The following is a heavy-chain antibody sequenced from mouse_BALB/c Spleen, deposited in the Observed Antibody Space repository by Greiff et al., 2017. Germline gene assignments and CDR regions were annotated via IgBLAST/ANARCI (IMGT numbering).Heavy chain of an antibody. Sequence: DVMLVESGGGLVQPGGSRKLSCAASGFTFSSFGIHWVRQAPEKGLEWVAYISSGSSTIYYADTVKGRFTISRDNAKNNLYLQMSSLKSEDTAMYYCARDRGSSYAMDYWGQGTSVTVSS. J-gene: IGHJ4*01. CDR2: ISSGSSTI. V-gene: IGHV5-17*03. D-gene: IGHD1-3*01. CDR1: GFTFSSFG. CDR3: ARDRGSSYAMDY.